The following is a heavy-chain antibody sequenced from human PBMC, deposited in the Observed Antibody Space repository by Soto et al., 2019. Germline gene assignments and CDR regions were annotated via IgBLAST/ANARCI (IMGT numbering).Heavy chain of an antibody. V-gene: IGHV3-9*01. J-gene: IGHJ6*03. CDR2: ISWNSGSI. D-gene: IGHD6-19*01. Sequence: EVQLVESGGGLVQPGRSLRLSCAASGFTFDDYAMHWVRQAPGKGLEWVSGISWNSGSIGYADSVKGRFTISRDNAKNSLYLQMNSLRAEDTALYYCAKDSSSGLYYYYYMDVWGKGTTVTVSS. CDR1: GFTFDDYA. CDR3: AKDSSSGLYYYYYMDV.